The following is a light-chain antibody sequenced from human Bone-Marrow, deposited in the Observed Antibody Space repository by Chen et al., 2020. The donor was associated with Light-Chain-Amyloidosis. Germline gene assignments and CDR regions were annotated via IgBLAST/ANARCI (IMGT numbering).Light chain of an antibody. CDR1: NIGSTS. V-gene: IGLV3-21*02. Sequence: SYVLTQPCSVSVAPGQTATNTCGGNNIGSTSVHWYQQTPGQAPLLVVYDDSDRPSGIPERLSGSNSGNTATLTISRVEAGDEADYYCQVWDRSSDRPVFGGGTKLTVL. J-gene: IGLJ3*02. CDR3: QVWDRSSDRPV. CDR2: DDS.